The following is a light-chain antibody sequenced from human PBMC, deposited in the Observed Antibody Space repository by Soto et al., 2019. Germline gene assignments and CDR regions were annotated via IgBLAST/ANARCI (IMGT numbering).Light chain of an antibody. J-gene: IGLJ2*01. CDR2: DVT. CDR1: SSNVGGYNY. CDR3: CSYAGTYSWL. V-gene: IGLV2-11*01. Sequence: QYVLTQPRSVSGSPGQSVTISCTGTSSNVGGYNYVSWYQHHPGKVPKLLIYDVTERPSGVPDRFSGYKSGNTASLTISGLQADDEADYYCCSYAGTYSWLFGGGTKLTVL.